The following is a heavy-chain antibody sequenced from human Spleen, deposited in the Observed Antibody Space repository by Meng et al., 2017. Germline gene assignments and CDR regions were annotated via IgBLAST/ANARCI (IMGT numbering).Heavy chain of an antibody. CDR1: GGSFSDYY. V-gene: IGHV4-34*01. Sequence: QVQLSEWGPSLFHPSETLSLPCIVSGGSFSDYYWSWIRQPPGKGLEWIGEINHSGSTNYNPSLESRATISVDTSQNNLSLKLSSVTAADSAVYYCARGPTTMAHDFDYWGQGTLVTVSS. D-gene: IGHD4-11*01. J-gene: IGHJ4*02. CDR3: ARGPTTMAHDFDY. CDR2: INHSGST.